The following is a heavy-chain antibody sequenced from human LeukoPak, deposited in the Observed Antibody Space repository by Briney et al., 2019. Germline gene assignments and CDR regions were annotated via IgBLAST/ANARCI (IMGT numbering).Heavy chain of an antibody. D-gene: IGHD2-2*02. Sequence: GESLKISCKGSGYSFTSYWIGWVRQMPGKGLEWMGIIYPGDSDTRYSPSFQGQVTISADKSISTAYLQWSSRKASDTAMYYCASRRTDLGYCSSTSCYNGAFDIWGQGTMVTVSS. V-gene: IGHV5-51*01. CDR2: IYPGDSDT. CDR1: GYSFTSYW. J-gene: IGHJ3*02. CDR3: ASRRTDLGYCSSTSCYNGAFDI.